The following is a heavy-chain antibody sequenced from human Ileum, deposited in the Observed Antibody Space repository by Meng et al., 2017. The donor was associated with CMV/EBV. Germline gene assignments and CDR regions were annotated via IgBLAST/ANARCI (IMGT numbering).Heavy chain of an antibody. D-gene: IGHD5-12*01. CDR2: IITALGVT. V-gene: IGHV1-69*10. CDR3: ASKEQLAMMCSGYYGMDV. CDR1: VGTFSSYS. Sequence: SVKVSFKGSVGTFSSYSFSWLRQAPGQGLEWMGGIITALGVTKYEQHFQGRVTITADKSTNTAYMEPSSLRSEDTAVYFCASKEQLAMMCSGYYGMDVWGPGTTVTVSS. J-gene: IGHJ6*02.